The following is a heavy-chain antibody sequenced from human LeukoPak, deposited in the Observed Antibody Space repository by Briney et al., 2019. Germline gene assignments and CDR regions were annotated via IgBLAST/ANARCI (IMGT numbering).Heavy chain of an antibody. CDR3: ARVGSSNSNYDF. J-gene: IGHJ4*02. CDR1: GSSITSVSY. D-gene: IGHD3-10*01. CDR2: LSHSGAT. Sequence: SETLSLTCSVSGSSITSVSYWAWIRQTPEKGLEWIGILSHSGATSYNTSLRSRLSTSVDTSNHRCSLTLRSVTAADTAVYYCARVGSSNSNYDFWGPGTLVTVSS. V-gene: IGHV4-38-2*02.